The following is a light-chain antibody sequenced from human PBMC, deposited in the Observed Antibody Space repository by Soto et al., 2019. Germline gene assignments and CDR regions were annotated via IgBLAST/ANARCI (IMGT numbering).Light chain of an antibody. CDR1: QSVSSN. CDR2: GAS. CDR3: QQYNSWPRT. Sequence: EIVMTQSPATLSVSPGARAPLSCRASQSVSSNLAWYQQKPGQAPRLLIYGASTRATGIPARFSGSGSGTEFTLTISSLQSEDFAVYYCQQYNSWPRTFGQGTKVDIK. J-gene: IGKJ1*01. V-gene: IGKV3-15*01.